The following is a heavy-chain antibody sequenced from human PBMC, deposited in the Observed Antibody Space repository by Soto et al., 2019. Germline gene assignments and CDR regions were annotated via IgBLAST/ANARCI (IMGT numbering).Heavy chain of an antibody. CDR1: EFSLSTYS. CDR2: ISTRSDV. Sequence: TGGSLRLSCTASEFSLSTYSMNWVRQAPGKGLEWVSSISTRSDVYYADSVKGRFTIARDNAKNSLSLQMNSLSAEDTGVYYCAREKTAWPLAYGLEVWGQGTTVTVSS. CDR3: AREKTAWPLAYGLEV. V-gene: IGHV3-21*03. J-gene: IGHJ6*02. D-gene: IGHD2-21*02.